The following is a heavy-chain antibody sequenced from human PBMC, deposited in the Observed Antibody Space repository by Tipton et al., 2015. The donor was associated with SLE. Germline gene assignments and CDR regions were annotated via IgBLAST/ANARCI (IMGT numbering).Heavy chain of an antibody. J-gene: IGHJ4*02. CDR1: GGSISSGGYY. CDR3: ARFHTMVRGVDY. Sequence: TLSLTCTVSGGSISSGGYYWSWIRQPPGKGLEWIGYIYYSGSTYYNPSLKSRVTISVDTSKNQFSLKLSSVTAADTAVYYCARFHTMVRGVDYWGQGTLVTVSS. V-gene: IGHV4-30-4*01. CDR2: IYYSGST. D-gene: IGHD3-10*01.